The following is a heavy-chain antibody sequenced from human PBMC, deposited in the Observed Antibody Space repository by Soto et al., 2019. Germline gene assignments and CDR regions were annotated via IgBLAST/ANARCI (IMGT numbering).Heavy chain of an antibody. CDR2: IIPMFGTA. CDR1: GGTFSRDA. D-gene: IGHD2-15*01. J-gene: IGHJ5*02. CDR3: ARGVVVVAASQWGWFDP. V-gene: IGHV1-69*01. Sequence: QVQLVQSGAEVKKPGSSVKVSCKASGGTFSRDAISWVRQAPGQGLEWMGGIIPMFGTAKYVQKFQGRLTMTADDSTPTAYMELRSLRSDDTAVYYCARGVVVVAASQWGWFDPWGQGTLVTVSS.